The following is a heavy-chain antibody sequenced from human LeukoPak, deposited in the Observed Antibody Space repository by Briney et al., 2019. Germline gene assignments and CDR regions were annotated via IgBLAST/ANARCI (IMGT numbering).Heavy chain of an antibody. CDR2: ISSSGSTI. J-gene: IGHJ4*02. Sequence: GGSLRLSCAASGFTFSSYEMIWVRQAPGKGLEWVSYISSSGSTIYYADSVKGRFTISRDNAKNSLYLQMNSLRAEDTAVYYCARGAMAPFPFDYWGQGTLVTVSS. CDR3: ARGAMAPFPFDY. V-gene: IGHV3-48*03. CDR1: GFTFSSYE. D-gene: IGHD5-18*01.